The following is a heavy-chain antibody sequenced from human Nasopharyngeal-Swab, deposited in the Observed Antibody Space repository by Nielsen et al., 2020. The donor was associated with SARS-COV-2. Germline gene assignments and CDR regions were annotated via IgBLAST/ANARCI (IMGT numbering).Heavy chain of an antibody. Sequence: GGSLRLSFAASGFTFSSYSMTWVRQAPGKGLEWVSSISSISSYIYYPASVKGRSTISRDNAKNSLYRQMNSLRAEDTAVYCCAREGSYYEYYYYGMDVWGQGTTVTVSS. J-gene: IGHJ6*02. CDR2: ISSISSYI. D-gene: IGHD1-26*01. V-gene: IGHV3-21*01. CDR1: GFTFSSYS. CDR3: AREGSYYEYYYYGMDV.